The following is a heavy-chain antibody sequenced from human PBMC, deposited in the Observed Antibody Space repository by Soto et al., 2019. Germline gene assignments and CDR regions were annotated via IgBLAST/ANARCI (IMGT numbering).Heavy chain of an antibody. CDR2: ISAYNGNT. CDR1: GYTFTSYG. CDR3: ARWARMAVAGTPTPHGADP. V-gene: IGHV1-18*01. J-gene: IGHJ5*02. Sequence: QVQLVQSGAEVKKPGASVKVSCKASGYTFTSYGISWVRQAPGQGLEWMGWISAYNGNTNYAQKLQGRVTMTTDTPPSAAYMGLRSLRADDTAVYYCARWARMAVAGTPTPHGADPWGQGTLVTVSS. D-gene: IGHD6-19*01.